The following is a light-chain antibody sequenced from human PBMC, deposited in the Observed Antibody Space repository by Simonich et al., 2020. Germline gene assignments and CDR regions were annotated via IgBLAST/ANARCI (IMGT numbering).Light chain of an antibody. CDR1: QSISSW. J-gene: IGKJ3*01. V-gene: IGKV1-5*03. CDR3: QQYYSTPFT. CDR2: KAS. Sequence: DIQMNQSPSTLSASVGDRVTITCRASQSISSWLAWYQQKPGKAPKLLIYKASSLESGVPSRFSGSGSGTDFTLTISSLQAEDVAVYYCQQYYSTPFTFGPGTKVDIK.